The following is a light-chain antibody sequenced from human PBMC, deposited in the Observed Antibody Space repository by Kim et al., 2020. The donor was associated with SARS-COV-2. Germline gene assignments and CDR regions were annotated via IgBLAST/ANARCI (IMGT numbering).Light chain of an antibody. V-gene: IGLV4-60*03. J-gene: IGLJ2*01. CDR3: ETWNTSTRV. CDR2: VESSGSY. CDR1: SGHNRYI. Sequence: QLVLTQSSSTSASLGSSVKLTCTLSSGHNRYIIAWHQQQSGKAPRYLMKVESSGSYNKGSGVPDRFSGSSSGADRSLTISNLQSEDEADYYCETWNTSTRVFGGGTQLTVL.